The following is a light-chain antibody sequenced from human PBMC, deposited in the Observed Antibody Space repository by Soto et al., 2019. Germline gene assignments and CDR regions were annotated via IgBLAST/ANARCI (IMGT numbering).Light chain of an antibody. CDR2: DIN. J-gene: IGLJ2*01. V-gene: IGLV2-11*01. CDR3: GSYAGSYTGV. Sequence: QSALTQPRSVSGSPGQSVTISCTGTSSDVGGYNYVSWYQQHPDKAPKFIIYDINKRPSGVPDRFSGSRSGNTASLTISGLQPEDEADYYCGSYAGSYTGVFGGGTKLTVL. CDR1: SSDVGGYNY.